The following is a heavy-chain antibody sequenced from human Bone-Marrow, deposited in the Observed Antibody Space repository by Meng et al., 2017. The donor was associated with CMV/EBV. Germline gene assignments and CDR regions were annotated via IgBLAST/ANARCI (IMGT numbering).Heavy chain of an antibody. Sequence: GGSLRLPCAASGFTFSSYSMNWVRQAPGKGLEWVSSISSSSSYIYYADSVKGRFTISRDNAKNSLYLQMNSLRAEDTAVYYCARGLLDWLPNDYWGQGTLVTVSS. J-gene: IGHJ4*02. CDR2: ISSSSSYI. CDR1: GFTFSSYS. D-gene: IGHD5-18*01. CDR3: ARGLLDWLPNDY. V-gene: IGHV3-21*01.